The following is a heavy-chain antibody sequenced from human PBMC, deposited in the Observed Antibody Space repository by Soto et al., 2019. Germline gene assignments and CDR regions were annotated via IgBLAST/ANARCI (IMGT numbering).Heavy chain of an antibody. Sequence: PSETLSLTCAVYGGSFSGYYWSWIRQPPGKGLEWIGEINHSGSTNYNPSLKSRVTISVDTSKNQFSLKLSSVTAADTAVYYCASRSHGYSYGYRMGADYYYYGMDVWGQGTTVTVSS. D-gene: IGHD5-18*01. J-gene: IGHJ6*02. V-gene: IGHV4-34*01. CDR2: INHSGST. CDR1: GGSFSGYY. CDR3: ASRSHGYSYGYRMGADYYYYGMDV.